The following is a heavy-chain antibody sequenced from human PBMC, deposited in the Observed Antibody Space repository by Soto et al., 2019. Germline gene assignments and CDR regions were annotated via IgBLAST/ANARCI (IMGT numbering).Heavy chain of an antibody. Sequence: GGSLRLSCATSGFTFSSYSMTLVRQAPGKVLEWVSIISASGYYTYYSDSVKGRFTISRDNSNNTVSLQMISLRAEDTAIYYCAKYIEFGVGGARWGFDPWGQGTRVTVSS. D-gene: IGHD1-26*01. J-gene: IGHJ5*02. CDR1: GFTFSSYS. CDR2: ISASGYYT. CDR3: AKYIEFGVGGARWGFDP. V-gene: IGHV3-23*01.